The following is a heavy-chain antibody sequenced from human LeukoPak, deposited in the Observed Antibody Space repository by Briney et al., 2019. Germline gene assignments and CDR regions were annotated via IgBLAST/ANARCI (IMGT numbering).Heavy chain of an antibody. CDR1: GYTLTELS. V-gene: IGHV1-24*01. CDR3: ATRYNSGWLNY. CDR2: FDSEDGET. Sequence: ASVKVSCKVSGYTLTELSMHWVRQAPGKGLEWMGDFDSEDGETIYAQKFQGRVTMTEDTSTDTAYMELSSLRSEDMAVYYCATRYNSGWLNYWGQGTLVTVSS. J-gene: IGHJ4*02. D-gene: IGHD6-19*01.